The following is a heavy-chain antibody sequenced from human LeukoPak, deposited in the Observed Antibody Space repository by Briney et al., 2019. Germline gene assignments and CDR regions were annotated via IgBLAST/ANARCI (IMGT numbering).Heavy chain of an antibody. V-gene: IGHV3-7*01. D-gene: IGHD3-22*01. J-gene: IGHJ4*02. CDR3: VYDSSSYYDYFDY. CDR2: IKQDGNEK. CDR1: GFTFNNYW. Sequence: GGSLRLSCVVSGFTFNNYWMSWVRQAPGKGLEWVANIKQDGNEKYYVDSVKGRFTISRDNAKNSLYLQMNSLRAEDTALYYCVYDSSSYYDYFDYWVQGTLVTVSS.